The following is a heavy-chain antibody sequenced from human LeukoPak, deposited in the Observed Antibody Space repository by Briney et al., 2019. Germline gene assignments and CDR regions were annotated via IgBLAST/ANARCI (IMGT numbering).Heavy chain of an antibody. CDR2: INHSGST. D-gene: IGHD3-10*01. CDR3: ASRLGSGSYPPHY. CDR1: GGSFSGYY. J-gene: IGHJ4*02. V-gene: IGHV4-34*01. Sequence: SETLSLTCAVYGGSFSGYYWSWIRQPPGKGLEWIGEINHSGSTNYNPSLKSRVTISVDTSKNQFSLKLSSVTAADTAVYYCASRLGSGSYPPHYWGQGTLVTVSS.